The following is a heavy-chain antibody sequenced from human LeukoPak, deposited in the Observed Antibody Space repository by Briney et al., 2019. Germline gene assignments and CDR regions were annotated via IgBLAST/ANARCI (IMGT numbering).Heavy chain of an antibody. J-gene: IGHJ4*02. CDR2: IYYSGST. V-gene: IGHV4-59*12. CDR3: AREGGPYRPLDY. Sequence: SETLSLTCTVSGGSISSYYWSWIRQPPGKGLEWIGYIYYSGSTNYNPSLKSRVTMSVDTSKNQFSLKLNSVTAADTAVYYCAREGGPYRPLDYSGQGTLVTVSS. CDR1: GGSISSYY.